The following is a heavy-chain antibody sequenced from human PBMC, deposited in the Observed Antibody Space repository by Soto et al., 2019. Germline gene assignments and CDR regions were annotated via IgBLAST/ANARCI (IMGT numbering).Heavy chain of an antibody. Sequence: XDPLTDSQKSHGYRCTTYWITLVRQKPGKGLEWVGSFHPGESDTRYSPSFQGQVTISADRSLATAYLQWSSLQAADTAIYYCARHEATYYNFYGMDVWGQGTTVTVSS. J-gene: IGHJ6*02. CDR2: FHPGESDT. CDR3: ARHEATYYNFYGMDV. V-gene: IGHV5-51*01. CDR1: GYRCTTYW.